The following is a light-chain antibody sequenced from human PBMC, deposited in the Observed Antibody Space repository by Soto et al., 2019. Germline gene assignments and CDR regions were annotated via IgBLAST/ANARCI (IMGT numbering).Light chain of an antibody. J-gene: IGKJ1*01. CDR3: QQYRDSRT. Sequence: EIVLTQSPGTLSLSPWERAALSCRASQSVSNSFLAWYQQAPGQAPRLLIYGASSRATGIPDRFSGSGSGTDFTLTINRLEPEDFAVYYCQQYRDSRTFGQGTKVDIK. V-gene: IGKV3-20*01. CDR2: GAS. CDR1: QSVSNSF.